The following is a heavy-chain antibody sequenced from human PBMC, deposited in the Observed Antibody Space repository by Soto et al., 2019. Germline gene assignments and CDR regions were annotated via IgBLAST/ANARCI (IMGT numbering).Heavy chain of an antibody. CDR2: ISSSSSTI. D-gene: IGHD2-2*02. V-gene: IGHV3-48*02. CDR3: ARDGVVVPAAILGGSYYYYYGMDV. Sequence: EVQLVESGGGLVQPGGSLRLSCAASGFTFSSYSMNWVRQAPGKGLEWVSYISSSSSTIYYADSVKGRFTISRDNAKNARYLQMNSLRDEDTAVYYCARDGVVVPAAILGGSYYYYYGMDVWGQGTTVTVSS. J-gene: IGHJ6*02. CDR1: GFTFSSYS.